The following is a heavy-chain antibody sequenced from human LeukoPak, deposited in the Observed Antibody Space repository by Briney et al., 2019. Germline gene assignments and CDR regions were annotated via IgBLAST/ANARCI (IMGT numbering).Heavy chain of an antibody. CDR3: ASRGSLPYNWFDP. J-gene: IGHJ5*02. V-gene: IGHV3-66*01. CDR2: IYSSGGA. CDR1: GFTVSSNY. Sequence: PGGSLRLSCAASGFTVSSNYMSWVRQAPGKGLECVSVIYSSGGAYYAHSMKGRFTISRDNSKNTLYLQMNNLRAEDTAVYYGASRGSLPYNWFDPWGQGTLVTVSS. D-gene: IGHD2-15*01.